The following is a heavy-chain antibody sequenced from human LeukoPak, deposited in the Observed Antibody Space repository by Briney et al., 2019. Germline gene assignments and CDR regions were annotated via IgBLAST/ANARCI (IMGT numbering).Heavy chain of an antibody. J-gene: IGHJ4*02. V-gene: IGHV3-13*01. CDR2: LGIAGDT. CDR3: ARQKQSHGNFDY. D-gene: IGHD1-26*01. Sequence: GGSLRLSCAASGFTVSSYAMHWVRQPIGKGLEWVSALGIAGDTFYPGSVKGRFAISRENAKNSLYLQMNSLRAEDTAMYYCARQKQSHGNFDYWGQGTLVTVSS. CDR1: GFTVSSYA.